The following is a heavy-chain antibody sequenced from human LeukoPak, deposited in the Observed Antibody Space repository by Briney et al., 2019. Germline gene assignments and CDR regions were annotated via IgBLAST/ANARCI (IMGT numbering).Heavy chain of an antibody. CDR2: ISYDGSNK. V-gene: IGHV3-30*18. D-gene: IGHD6-19*01. J-gene: IGHJ4*02. Sequence: PGGSLRLSCAASGFTFSSYGMHWVRQAPGKGLEWVAVISYDGSNKYYADSVKGRFTISRDNSKNTLYLQMNSLRAEDTAVYYCAKGDLAVARLFDYWGQGTLVTVSS. CDR1: GFTFSSYG. CDR3: AKGDLAVARLFDY.